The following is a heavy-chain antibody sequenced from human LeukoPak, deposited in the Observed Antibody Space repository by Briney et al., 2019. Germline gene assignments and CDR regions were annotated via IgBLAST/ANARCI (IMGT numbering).Heavy chain of an antibody. J-gene: IGHJ4*02. CDR3: AKDYSGSYTNLDY. D-gene: IGHD1-26*01. Sequence: GGSLRLSCAASGFPFGSYAMTWVRQAPGKGLEWVSTISGSAYYADSVKGRFTISRDNSKNTLYLQMNSLRVEDSAVYYCAKDYSGSYTNLDYWGQGTLVTVST. CDR1: GFPFGSYA. V-gene: IGHV3-23*01. CDR2: ISGSA.